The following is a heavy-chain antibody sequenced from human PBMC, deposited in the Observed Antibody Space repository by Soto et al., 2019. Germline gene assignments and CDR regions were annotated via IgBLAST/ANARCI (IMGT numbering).Heavy chain of an antibody. CDR3: VRGAAAHLGERYYYGLDV. CDR1: GFTFSDHY. J-gene: IGHJ6*02. Sequence: PGGSLSLSCAASGFTFSDHYMDWVRQAPGKGLEWVARIRNKPNRYATEYAASVKGRFTISRDGSQNSLYLQMNSLRIEDSALYYCVRGAAAHLGERYYYGLDVWGQGTTVTVSS. V-gene: IGHV3-72*01. CDR2: IRNKPNRYAT. D-gene: IGHD3-16*01.